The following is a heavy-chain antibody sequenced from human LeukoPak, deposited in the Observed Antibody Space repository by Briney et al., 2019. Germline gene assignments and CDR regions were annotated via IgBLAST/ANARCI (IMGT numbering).Heavy chain of an antibody. V-gene: IGHV1-2*02. CDR1: GYSFTAFY. CDR3: ERDVKYGTGSYYRGSFDY. D-gene: IGHD3-10*01. Sequence: ASVKVSCKACGYSFTAFYIHWVRQAPGQGLEWMGWIHPRSGDTRYAQKFQGRVTMSRDTSIRTVYMDLSSLGSDDTAVYYCERDVKYGTGSYYRGSFDYWGQGILVTVSS. J-gene: IGHJ4*02. CDR2: IHPRSGDT.